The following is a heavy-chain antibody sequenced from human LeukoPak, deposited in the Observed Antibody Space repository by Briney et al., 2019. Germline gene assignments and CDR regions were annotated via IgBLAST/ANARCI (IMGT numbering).Heavy chain of an antibody. V-gene: IGHV3-21*01. Sequence: GGSLRLSCAASAFTFSSYIMNWVRQAPGKGLEWVSSISSSGSYIYYADSLKGRFTISRDNAKNSLHLQMNSLRAEDTAVYYCAKSDYLDPWGQGALVTVSS. CDR1: AFTFSSYI. CDR3: AKSDYLDP. CDR2: ISSSGSYI. J-gene: IGHJ5*02. D-gene: IGHD4-17*01.